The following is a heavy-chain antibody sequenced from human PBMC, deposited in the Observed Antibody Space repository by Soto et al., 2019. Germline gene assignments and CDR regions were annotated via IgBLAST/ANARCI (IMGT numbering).Heavy chain of an antibody. J-gene: IGHJ4*02. CDR1: GGSFSGYY. CDR2: INHSGST. CDR3: ARDKINGLFEY. D-gene: IGHD2-8*01. Sequence: SETLSLTCAVYGGSFSGYYWTWIRQPPGTGLEWIGEINHSGSTNYNPSLKSRVTISVDTSKNQFSLKLTSVTAADTAVYYCARDKINGLFEYWCQGTLVTVSS. V-gene: IGHV4-34*01.